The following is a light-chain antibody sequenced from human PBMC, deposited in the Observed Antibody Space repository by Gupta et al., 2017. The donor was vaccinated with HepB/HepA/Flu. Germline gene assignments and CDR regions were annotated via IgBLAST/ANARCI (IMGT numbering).Light chain of an antibody. CDR2: GAS. J-gene: IGKJ1*01. CDR1: QNSFHSSISENF. CDR3: QQEDRSPWT. V-gene: IGKV4-1*01. Sequence: DIVMTQSPDSLTVSLGGRATINCKSSQNSFHSSISENFLAWYQLKPGQPPKLLIIGASTRESGVPDRFSGSGSGTDFTLTINSLQAEDVAIYYCQQEDRSPWTFGQGAKVEIK.